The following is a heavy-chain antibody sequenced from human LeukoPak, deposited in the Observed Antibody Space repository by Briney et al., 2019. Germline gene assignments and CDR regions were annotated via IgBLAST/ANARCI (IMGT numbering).Heavy chain of an antibody. V-gene: IGHV3-48*04. CDR1: GFTFSSYS. CDR2: ISSSSSTI. CDR3: ARDILEAVDY. D-gene: IGHD6-25*01. J-gene: IGHJ4*02. Sequence: GGSLRLSCAASGFTFSSYSMNWVRQAPGKGLEWVSYISSSSSTIYYADSVKGRFTISRDNAKNSLYLQMNSLRAEDTAVYYCARDILEAVDYWGQGTLVTVSS.